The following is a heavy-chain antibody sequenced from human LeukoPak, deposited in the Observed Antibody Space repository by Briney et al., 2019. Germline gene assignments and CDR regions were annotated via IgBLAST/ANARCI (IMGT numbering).Heavy chain of an antibody. V-gene: IGHV4-34*01. CDR3: ARGQVINTVTKNDY. Sequence: SETLSLTCAVYGGSFSGYYWSWIRQPPGKGLEWIGEINHSGSTNYNPSLKSRVTISVDTSKNQFSLKLSSVTAADTAVYHCARGQVINTVTKNDYWGQGTLVTVSS. J-gene: IGHJ4*02. CDR1: GGSFSGYY. CDR2: INHSGST. D-gene: IGHD4-11*01.